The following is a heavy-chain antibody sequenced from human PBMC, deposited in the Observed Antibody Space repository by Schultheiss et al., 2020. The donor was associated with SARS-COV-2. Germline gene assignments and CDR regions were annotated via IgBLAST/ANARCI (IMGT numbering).Heavy chain of an antibody. Sequence: GGSLRLSCAASGFTFSSYSMNWVRQAPGKGLEWVSAISDSGGTTYYADSVKGRFTISRDNSKNTLYLQMNSLRAEDTAVYYCAKVLGLLWFGESDAFDIWGQGTMVTVSS. J-gene: IGHJ3*02. V-gene: IGHV3-23*01. CDR2: ISDSGGTT. D-gene: IGHD3-10*01. CDR3: AKVLGLLWFGESDAFDI. CDR1: GFTFSSYS.